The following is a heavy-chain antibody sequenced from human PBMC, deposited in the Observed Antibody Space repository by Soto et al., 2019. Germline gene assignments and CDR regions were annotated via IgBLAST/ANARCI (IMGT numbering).Heavy chain of an antibody. CDR1: GGSISSYY. D-gene: IGHD3-10*01. Sequence: SETLSLTCTVSGGSISSYYWSWIRQPPGKGLEWIGYIYYSGSTNYNPSLKSRVTISVDTSKNQFSLKLSSVTAAGTAVYYCARAYGSGSYGYYYYYGMDVWGQGTTVTVSS. CDR2: IYYSGST. V-gene: IGHV4-59*01. CDR3: ARAYGSGSYGYYYYYGMDV. J-gene: IGHJ6*02.